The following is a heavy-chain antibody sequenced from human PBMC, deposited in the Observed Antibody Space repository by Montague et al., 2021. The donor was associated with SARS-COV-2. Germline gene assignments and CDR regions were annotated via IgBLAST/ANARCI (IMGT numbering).Heavy chain of an antibody. Sequence: SLRLSCAASGFTFSSYEMNWVRQAPGTGLEWVSYISSSGSTIYYADSVKGRFTISRDNAKNSLYLQMNSLRAEDTAVYYCTRGGTYYDFWSGYHTYYYGMDVWGQGTTVTVSS. CDR3: TRGGTYYDFWSGYHTYYYGMDV. D-gene: IGHD3-3*01. V-gene: IGHV3-48*03. CDR1: GFTFSSYE. J-gene: IGHJ6*02. CDR2: ISSSGSTI.